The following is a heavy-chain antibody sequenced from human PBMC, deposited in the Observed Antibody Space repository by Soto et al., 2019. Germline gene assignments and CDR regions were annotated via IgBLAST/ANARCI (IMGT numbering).Heavy chain of an antibody. CDR2: INWNSGNV. CDR3: AKGRGALAVVSNWFDP. J-gene: IGHJ5*02. V-gene: IGHV3-9*01. Sequence: EVQLVESGGGLVQPGRSLRLSCAAFGFTFEDSAMHWFRQTPGKGLEWVAGINWNSGNVGYADSVKGRFTISRDNANNSVCLQMDSLRADDTALYYCAKGRGALAVVSNWFDPWGQGTLVTVSS. D-gene: IGHD6-19*01. CDR1: GFTFEDSA.